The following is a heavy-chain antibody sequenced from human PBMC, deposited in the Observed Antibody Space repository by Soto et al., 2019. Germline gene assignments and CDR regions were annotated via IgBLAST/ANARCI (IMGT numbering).Heavy chain of an antibody. Sequence: QVQLQQWGAGLLKPSETLSLTCAVYGGSFSGYYWSWIRQPPGKGLEWIGEINHSGSTNYNPSLKSRVTISVDTSKNQFSLKLSSVTAADTAVYYCARESRRGSGPYDYWGQGTLVTVSS. CDR2: INHSGST. CDR3: ARESRRGSGPYDY. J-gene: IGHJ4*02. D-gene: IGHD1-26*01. V-gene: IGHV4-34*01. CDR1: GGSFSGYY.